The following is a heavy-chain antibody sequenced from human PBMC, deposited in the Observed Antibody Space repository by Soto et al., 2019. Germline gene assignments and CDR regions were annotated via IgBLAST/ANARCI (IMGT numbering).Heavy chain of an antibody. CDR2: IKQDGSEE. CDR1: GFTFRNYW. CDR3: AKNYWPRSICNLPNWFDS. V-gene: IGHV3-7*01. J-gene: IGHJ5*01. D-gene: IGHD1-7*01. Sequence: ESGGGLVQPGGSLRLSCEVSGFTFRNYWMSWVRQAPGKGLEWVATIKQDGSEEYYVDSVKGRLTISRDNAKNSLYLQMNSLRADDTAVYYCAKNYWPRSICNLPNWFDSWGQGTLVTVSS.